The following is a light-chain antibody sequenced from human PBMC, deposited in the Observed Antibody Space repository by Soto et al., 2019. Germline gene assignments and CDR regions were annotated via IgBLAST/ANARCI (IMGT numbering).Light chain of an antibody. CDR1: ESISGW. Sequence: DIQMTQSPWTRSASAGGGVTITFRASESISGWLAWYQQKPGEAPKLLIYDASTLESGVPSRFSGSGSETQFTLTISSLQPEDFAVYYCQQYGSSGKFGQGTKGDIK. J-gene: IGKJ1*01. CDR2: DAS. V-gene: IGKV1-5*01. CDR3: QQYGSSGK.